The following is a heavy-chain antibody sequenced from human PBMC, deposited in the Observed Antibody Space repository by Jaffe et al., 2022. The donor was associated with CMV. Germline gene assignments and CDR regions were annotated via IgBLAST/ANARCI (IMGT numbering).Heavy chain of an antibody. V-gene: IGHV4-4*07. J-gene: IGHJ4*02. Sequence: QVQLQESGPGLVKPSETLSLTCTVSGGSISSYYWSWIRQPAGKGLEWIGRIYTSGSTNYNPSLKSRVTMSVDTSKNQFSLKLSSVTAADTAVYYCAREDVLRYFDWPQYTLDYWGQGTLVTVSS. CDR2: IYTSGST. CDR1: GGSISSYY. D-gene: IGHD3-9*01. CDR3: AREDVLRYFDWPQYTLDY.